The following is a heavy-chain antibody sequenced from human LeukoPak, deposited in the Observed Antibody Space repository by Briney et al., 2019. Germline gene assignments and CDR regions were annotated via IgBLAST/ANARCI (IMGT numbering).Heavy chain of an antibody. V-gene: IGHV3-30*04. Sequence: SGGSLRLSCAASEFTLSNYAMHWVRQAPGKGLEWVGIISHDGSNNYYADSVKGRFTISRDNSKHSLYLQMNSLRAEDTAVYYCARSLVVAGTMGHYYMDVWGKGTTVTVSS. J-gene: IGHJ6*03. CDR2: ISHDGSNN. CDR3: ARSLVVAGTMGHYYMDV. D-gene: IGHD6-19*01. CDR1: EFTLSNYA.